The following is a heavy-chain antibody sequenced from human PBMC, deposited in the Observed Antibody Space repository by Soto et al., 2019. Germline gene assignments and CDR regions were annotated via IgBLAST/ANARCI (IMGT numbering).Heavy chain of an antibody. D-gene: IGHD2-21*02. CDR1: GFDVNSDY. CDR2: IYSGETT. Sequence: GGSLRLSCAASGFDVNSDYMNWVRQTPGKGLEWVASIYSGETTYYADSVRGRFTISSDKSKNTLYFQLSSLRIEDTAVYYCTRDGRGLGRLSLFEYWGQGVLVTVSS. J-gene: IGHJ4*02. V-gene: IGHV3-53*01. CDR3: TRDGRGLGRLSLFEY.